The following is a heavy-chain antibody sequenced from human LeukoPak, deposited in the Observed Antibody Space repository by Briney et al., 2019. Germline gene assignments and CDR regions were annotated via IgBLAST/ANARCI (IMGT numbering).Heavy chain of an antibody. D-gene: IGHD1-26*01. Sequence: GGSLRLSCAASGFTFSSFAMSWVRQAPGKGLAWVSAISGSGGSTYYADSVKGRFTISRDNSKNTLYLQMNSLRAEDTAVYYCAKRRGEWELLYYWGQGTLVTVSS. CDR3: AKRRGEWELLYY. J-gene: IGHJ4*02. CDR1: GFTFSSFA. V-gene: IGHV3-23*01. CDR2: ISGSGGST.